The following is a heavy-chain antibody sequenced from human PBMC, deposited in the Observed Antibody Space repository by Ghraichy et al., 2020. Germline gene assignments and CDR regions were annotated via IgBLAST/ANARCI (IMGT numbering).Heavy chain of an antibody. CDR1: GYTLTELS. J-gene: IGHJ5*02. CDR3: ATGKYSSGWYSMDWFDP. Sequence: ASVKVSCKVSGYTLTELSMHWVRQAPGKGLEWMGGFDPEDGETIYAQKFQGRVTMTEDTSTDTAYMELSSLRSEDTAVYYCATGKYSSGWYSMDWFDPWGQGTLVTVSS. V-gene: IGHV1-24*01. CDR2: FDPEDGET. D-gene: IGHD6-19*01.